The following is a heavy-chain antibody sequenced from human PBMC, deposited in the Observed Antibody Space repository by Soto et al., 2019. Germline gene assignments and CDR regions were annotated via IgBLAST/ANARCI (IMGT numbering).Heavy chain of an antibody. Sequence: GGFLRLSCAASGFTFSNAWMNWVRQAPGKGLEWVGRIKSKTDGGTTDYAAPVKGRVTISRDDSKNTPYLQMNSLKTEDTAVYYCTPYGEYPGGYYGMDVWGQGTTVTVSS. CDR3: TPYGEYPGGYYGMDV. CDR1: GFTFSNAW. CDR2: IKSKTDGGTT. D-gene: IGHD4-17*01. J-gene: IGHJ6*02. V-gene: IGHV3-15*07.